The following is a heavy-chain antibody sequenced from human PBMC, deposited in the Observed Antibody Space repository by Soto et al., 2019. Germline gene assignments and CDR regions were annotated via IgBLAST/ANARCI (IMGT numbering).Heavy chain of an antibody. J-gene: IGHJ6*03. CDR3: TRHVDCSGGSCYSCYYYYMDV. V-gene: IGHV3-73*01. CDR1: GFTFSDSA. CDR2: IRSKPNTDAT. Sequence: EVQLVESGGGLVQPGGSLKLSCAASGFTFSDSAMHWVRQASGKGLEWVGRIRSKPNTDATAYAASVKGRFTISRDDSKNTAYLQMNSLKTEDTVVYYCTRHVDCSGGSCYSCYYYYMDVWGKGTTVTVSS. D-gene: IGHD2-15*01.